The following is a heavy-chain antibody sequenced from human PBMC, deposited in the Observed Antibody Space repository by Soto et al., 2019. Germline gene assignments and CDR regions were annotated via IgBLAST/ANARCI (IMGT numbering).Heavy chain of an antibody. CDR3: ARRAYGDYGPFDY. CDR1: GFTFSNYA. CDR2: MTGTDGST. Sequence: EVDLLESGGGLVQPGGSLRLSCAASGFTFSNYAMNWVRQAPGKGLEWVSTMTGTDGSTYHADSVKGRFTISRDNSNNTLYLQMNSLRADDTAVYYCARRAYGDYGPFDYWGQGTLVTVSS. J-gene: IGHJ4*02. D-gene: IGHD4-17*01. V-gene: IGHV3-23*01.